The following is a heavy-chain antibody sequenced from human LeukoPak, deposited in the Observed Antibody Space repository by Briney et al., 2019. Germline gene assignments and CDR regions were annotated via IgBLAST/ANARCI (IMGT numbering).Heavy chain of an antibody. V-gene: IGHV3-30*04. CDR1: GFTFSSYA. Sequence: GRSLRLSCAASGFTFSSYAMHWVRQAPGKGLEGVAVISYDGSNKYYADSVKGRFTISRDNSKNTLYLQMNSLRAEDTAVYYCAREEGYCSGGSCYRHNYFDYWGQGTLVTVSS. D-gene: IGHD2-15*01. CDR2: ISYDGSNK. J-gene: IGHJ4*02. CDR3: AREEGYCSGGSCYRHNYFDY.